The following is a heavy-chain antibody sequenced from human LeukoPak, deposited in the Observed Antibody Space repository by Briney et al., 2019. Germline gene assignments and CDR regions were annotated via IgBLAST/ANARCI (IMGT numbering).Heavy chain of an antibody. CDR2: ISYDGSNK. Sequence: GGSLRLSCAASGFTFSSYAMHWVRQAPGKGLEWVAVISYDGSNKYYADSVKGRFTISRDNSKNTLYLQMNSLRAEDTAVYYCARDFGGAVAGPRFDCWGQGTLVTVSS. V-gene: IGHV3-30-3*01. D-gene: IGHD6-19*01. CDR3: ARDFGGAVAGPRFDC. CDR1: GFTFSSYA. J-gene: IGHJ4*02.